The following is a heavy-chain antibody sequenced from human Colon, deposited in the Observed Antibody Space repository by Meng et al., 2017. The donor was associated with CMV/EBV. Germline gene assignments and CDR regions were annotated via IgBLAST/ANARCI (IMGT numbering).Heavy chain of an antibody. Sequence: GESLKISCATAGFTLSNFAMSWVRQTPGRGLKWVSVTYSGDTRTYYADSVKGRFTISRDNSKNTLYLQMSSLRAEDTAVYYCAKATTVVTHLDYWGQGTVVTVSS. CDR2: TYSGDTRT. J-gene: IGHJ4*02. D-gene: IGHD4-23*01. CDR1: GFTLSNFA. V-gene: IGHV3-23*03. CDR3: AKATTVVTHLDY.